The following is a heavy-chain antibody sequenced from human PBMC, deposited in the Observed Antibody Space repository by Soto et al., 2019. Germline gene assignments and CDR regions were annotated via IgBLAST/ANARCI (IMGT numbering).Heavy chain of an antibody. CDR2: ISASGRST. CDR3: TRPSAYQMPSFWYFDL. V-gene: IGHV3-23*01. D-gene: IGHD2-2*01. J-gene: IGHJ2*01. Sequence: EEQVLESGGGLVQPGGSLRLSCAASGFSFGSYVMTWVRQAPGKGLEWVSGISASGRSTYYADSVKGRFTVSRDNSKNTLYLDMNNLRVEDTAVYYCTRPSAYQMPSFWYFDLWGRGTLVTVSP. CDR1: GFSFGSYV.